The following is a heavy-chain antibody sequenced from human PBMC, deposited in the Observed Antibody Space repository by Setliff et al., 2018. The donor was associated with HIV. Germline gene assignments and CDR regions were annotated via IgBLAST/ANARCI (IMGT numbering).Heavy chain of an antibody. J-gene: IGHJ4*02. D-gene: IGHD6-13*01. CDR3: ATGIAAAGGIDY. CDR2: INNGNGDT. Sequence: ASVKVSCKASGYIFSNHALHWVRQAPGQRLEWMGWINNGNGDTKYSQDFRGRVTITRDSSASTAYMELSSLISEDMALYYCATGIAAAGGIDYWGQGTLVTV. V-gene: IGHV1-3*03. CDR1: GYIFSNHA.